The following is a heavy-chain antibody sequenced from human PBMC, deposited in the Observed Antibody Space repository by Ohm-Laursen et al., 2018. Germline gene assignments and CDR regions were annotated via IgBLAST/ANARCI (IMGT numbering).Heavy chain of an antibody. J-gene: IGHJ4*02. V-gene: IGHV1-18*01. CDR2: ISAYNGNT. Sequence: SVKVSCNASGYTFTSYGISWVRQAPGQGLEWMGWISAYNGNTNYAQKLQGRVTMTTDTSTSTAYMELRSLRSDDTAVYYCAKDPHYYGSGSYFYFDYWGQGTLVTVSS. CDR1: GYTFTSYG. D-gene: IGHD3-10*01. CDR3: AKDPHYYGSGSYFYFDY.